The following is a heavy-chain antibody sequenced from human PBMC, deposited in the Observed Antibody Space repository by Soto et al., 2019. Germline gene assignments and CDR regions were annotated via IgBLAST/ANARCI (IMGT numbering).Heavy chain of an antibody. Sequence: QLQLQESGPGLVKPWETLSLTCTVSGASVSSSTYYWGWVRQPPGKGLEWIGSVYRTGATYYSPTLKSRVAISVDPSNKPLSLYLESVTAADTAVYFCFNGRYGSFDYWGQGTLVTVSS. CDR3: FNGRYGSFDY. CDR2: VYRTGAT. CDR1: GASVSSSTYY. D-gene: IGHD3-10*01. V-gene: IGHV4-39*01. J-gene: IGHJ4*02.